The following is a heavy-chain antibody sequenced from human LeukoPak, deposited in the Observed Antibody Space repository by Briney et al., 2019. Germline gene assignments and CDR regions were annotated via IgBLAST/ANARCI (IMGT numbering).Heavy chain of an antibody. V-gene: IGHV3-21*01. CDR1: GFTFSSYW. D-gene: IGHD5-24*01. CDR2: ISSSNSYI. J-gene: IGHJ4*02. Sequence: GGSLRLSCAASGFTFSSYWMHWVRQAPGKGLEWVSSISSSNSYIYYADSVKGRFTISRDNAKNSLYLQMNSLRVEDTAVYYCARATGGYNYYFDYWGQGTLVTVSS. CDR3: ARATGGYNYYFDY.